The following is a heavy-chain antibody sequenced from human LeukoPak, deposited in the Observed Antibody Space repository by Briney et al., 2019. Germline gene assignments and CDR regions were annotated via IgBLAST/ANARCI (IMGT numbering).Heavy chain of an antibody. D-gene: IGHD5-18*01. CDR1: GYTFTSYG. V-gene: IGHV1-18*01. Sequence: ASVKVSCKASGYTFTSYGISWVRQAPGQGLEWMGWINAYNGNTNYAQKLQGRVTMTTDTSTSTAYMELRSLRTDDTAVYYCARDRIIEYSDGYYHDAFDIWGQGTMVTVSS. CDR2: INAYNGNT. J-gene: IGHJ3*02. CDR3: ARDRIIEYSDGYYHDAFDI.